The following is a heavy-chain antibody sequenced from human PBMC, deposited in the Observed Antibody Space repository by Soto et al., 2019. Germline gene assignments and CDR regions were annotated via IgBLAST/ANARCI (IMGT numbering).Heavy chain of an antibody. CDR1: GGSFSGYY. Sequence: PSETLSLPCAVYGGSFSGYYWSWIRQPPGKGLEWIGEINHSGSTNYNPSLKSRVTISVDTSKNQFSLKLNSVTAADTAVYYCARVRHGWTFFDYWSQGNLVTVSS. V-gene: IGHV4-34*01. D-gene: IGHD6-19*01. CDR3: ARVRHGWTFFDY. J-gene: IGHJ4*02. CDR2: INHSGST.